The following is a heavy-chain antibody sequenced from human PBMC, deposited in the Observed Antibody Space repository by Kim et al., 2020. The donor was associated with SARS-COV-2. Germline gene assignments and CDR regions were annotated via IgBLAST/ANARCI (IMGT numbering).Heavy chain of an antibody. CDR2: ISSSSSYR. J-gene: IGHJ6*04. CDR1: GFTFSDYY. Sequence: GGSLRLSCAASGFTFSDYYMSWIRQAPGKGLEWVSYISSSSSYRNYADSVKGRFTISRDNAKNSLYLQMNSLRAEDTAVYYCARVKCSSTSCGYDYYYYYGMDDWGEGTTGTVSS. V-gene: IGHV3-11*05. D-gene: IGHD2-2*01. CDR3: ARVKCSSTSCGYDYYYYYGMDD.